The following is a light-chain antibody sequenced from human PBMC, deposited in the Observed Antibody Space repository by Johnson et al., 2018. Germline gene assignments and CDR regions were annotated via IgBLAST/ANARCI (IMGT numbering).Light chain of an antibody. J-gene: IGLJ1*01. CDR2: ENN. CDR1: SSNIGNNY. CDR3: GTWDSSLSAGNV. Sequence: QSVLTQPPSVSAAPGQKVTISCSGSSSNIGNNYVSWYQQLPGTAPKLLIYENNKRPSGIPDRFSGSKSGTSATLGITGLQTGDEAEYYCGTWDSSLSAGNVFGTGKKVTVL. V-gene: IGLV1-51*02.